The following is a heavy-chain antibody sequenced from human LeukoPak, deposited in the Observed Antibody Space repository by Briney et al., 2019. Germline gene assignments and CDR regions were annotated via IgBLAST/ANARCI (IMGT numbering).Heavy chain of an antibody. CDR3: ARDRSSDYMDV. CDR1: GFTFSSYS. V-gene: IGHV3-21*01. CDR2: ISSSSSYI. Sequence: GGSLRLSCAASGFTFSSYSMNWVRQAPGKGLEWVSSISSSSSYIYYADSVKGRFTISRDNAKNSLYLQMNSLRAEDTAVYYCARDRSSDYMDVWGKGTTVAVSS. J-gene: IGHJ6*03. D-gene: IGHD6-6*01.